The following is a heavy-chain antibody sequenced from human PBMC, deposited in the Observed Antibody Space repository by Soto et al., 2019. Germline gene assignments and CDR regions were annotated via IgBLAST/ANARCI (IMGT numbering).Heavy chain of an antibody. CDR1: GYTFTNYD. Sequence: QVQLVQSGAEVKKPGASVKVSCKASGYTFTNYDTKWVRQASGQGLEWVGWLNPKSGYTGFAGKCQGRVTMTRNNFISTAYMELSSLNSEDTAVYYCARTHGDLDYWGQGTLVPVSS. V-gene: IGHV1-8*01. J-gene: IGHJ4*02. CDR2: LNPKSGYT. D-gene: IGHD4-17*01. CDR3: ARTHGDLDY.